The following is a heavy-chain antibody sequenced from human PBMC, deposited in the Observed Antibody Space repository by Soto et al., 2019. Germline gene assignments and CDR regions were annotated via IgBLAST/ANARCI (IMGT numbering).Heavy chain of an antibody. Sequence: EVQLVESGGGLVQPGGSLRLSCAASGFTVSSNYMSWVRQAPGKGLEWVSVIYSGGSTYYADSVKGRFTISRDNSKNTLYHQMNSLRADDTAVYYCAREGTYYYESSGYYTDAFDIWGQGTMVTVSS. D-gene: IGHD3-22*01. V-gene: IGHV3-66*01. CDR3: AREGTYYYESSGYYTDAFDI. CDR1: GFTVSSNY. J-gene: IGHJ3*02. CDR2: IYSGGST.